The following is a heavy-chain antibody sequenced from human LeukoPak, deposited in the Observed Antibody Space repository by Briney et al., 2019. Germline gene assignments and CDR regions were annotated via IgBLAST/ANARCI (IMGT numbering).Heavy chain of an antibody. J-gene: IGHJ4*02. CDR1: GGSFSGYY. Sequence: SETLSLTCAVYGGSFSGYYWSWIRQPPGKGLEWIGEINHSGSTNYNPSLKSRVTISVDTSKNQFSLKLSSVTAADTAVYYCARGGAGDGYNYGSFDYWGQGTLVTVSS. V-gene: IGHV4-34*01. CDR2: INHSGST. D-gene: IGHD5-24*01. CDR3: ARGGAGDGYNYGSFDY.